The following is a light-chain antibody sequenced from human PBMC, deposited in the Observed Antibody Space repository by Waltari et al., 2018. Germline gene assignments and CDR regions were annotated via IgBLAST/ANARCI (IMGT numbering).Light chain of an antibody. CDR2: EVN. CDR1: SSDVGGYKF. CDR3: SSYAGSNNLV. V-gene: IGLV2-8*01. Sequence: QSALTQPPSASGSHGQSVTISCTGTSSDVGGYKFVSWYQQHPGRAPKLMIYEVNQRPSGVPDRFSGSKSGNTASLTVSGLQAEDEADYYCSSYAGSNNLVFGTGTKVTVL. J-gene: IGLJ1*01.